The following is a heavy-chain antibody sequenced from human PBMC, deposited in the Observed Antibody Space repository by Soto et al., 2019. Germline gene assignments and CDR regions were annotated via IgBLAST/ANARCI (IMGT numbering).Heavy chain of an antibody. V-gene: IGHV4-59*01. CDR1: GSSMRNSY. CDR3: TSSYSTSSSPDY. J-gene: IGHJ4*02. D-gene: IGHD6-6*01. Sequence: SETLSLTCSVSGSSMRNSYWNWIRQPPGRGLEWIGYVYHSGSTNYNPSLKSRVSMSVDVSRNHFSLTLHSVTAADTAVYFCTSSYSTSSSPDYWGQGTLVTVSS. CDR2: VYHSGST.